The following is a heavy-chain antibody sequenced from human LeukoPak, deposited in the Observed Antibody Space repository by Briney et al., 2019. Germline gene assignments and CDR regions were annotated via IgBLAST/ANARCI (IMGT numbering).Heavy chain of an antibody. Sequence: SSETLSLTCTVSGGSISSYYWSWIRQPPGKGLEWIGYIYYSGSTNYNPSLKSRVTISVDTSKNQFSLKMRSVTAADTAVYYCARVRAVAGTPPDYWGQGTLVTVSS. CDR1: GGSISSYY. D-gene: IGHD6-19*01. V-gene: IGHV4-59*08. CDR2: IYYSGST. J-gene: IGHJ4*02. CDR3: ARVRAVAGTPPDY.